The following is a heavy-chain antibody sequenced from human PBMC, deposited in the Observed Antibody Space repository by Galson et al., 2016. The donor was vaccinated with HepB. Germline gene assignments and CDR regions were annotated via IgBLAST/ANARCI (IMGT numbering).Heavy chain of an antibody. D-gene: IGHD1-26*01. Sequence: LSLTCTVSDGSIRRSSFSWGWIRQPPGKGLEWIGTVYRGKTYYNPPLEGRVTISVGMSTDLLSLKLTSLTAADTAVYYCARHGSGSSGSFHAGYWGQGTLVSDSS. CDR3: ARHGSGSSGSFHAGY. CDR1: DGSIRRSSFS. V-gene: IGHV4-39*01. CDR2: VYRGKT. J-gene: IGHJ4*02.